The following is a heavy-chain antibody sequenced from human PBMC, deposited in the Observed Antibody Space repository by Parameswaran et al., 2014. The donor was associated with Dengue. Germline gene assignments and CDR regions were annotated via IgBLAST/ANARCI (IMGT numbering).Heavy chain of an antibody. CDR3: ARGLRLEGFDP. D-gene: IGHD1-1*01. J-gene: IGHJ5*02. Sequence: VRQAPGKGLEWVSYISSSGSTIYYADSVKGRFTISRDNAKNSLYLQMNSLRAEDTAVYYCARGLRLEGFDPWGQGTLVTVSS. CDR2: ISSSGSTI. V-gene: IGHV3-48*03.